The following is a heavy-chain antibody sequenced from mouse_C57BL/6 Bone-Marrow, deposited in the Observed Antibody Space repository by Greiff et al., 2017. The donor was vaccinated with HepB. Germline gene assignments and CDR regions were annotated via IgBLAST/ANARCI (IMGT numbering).Heavy chain of an antibody. CDR1: GYTFTSYW. V-gene: IGHV1-55*01. CDR2: IYPGSGST. CDR3: ARMGANSYYFDY. J-gene: IGHJ2*01. Sequence: VQLQQPGAELVKPGASVKMSCKASGYTFTSYWITWVKQRPGQGLEWIGDIYPGSGSTNYNEKFKSKATLPVDTSSSTAYMQLSSLTSEDSAVYYCARMGANSYYFDYWGQGTTLTVSS. D-gene: IGHD6-1*01.